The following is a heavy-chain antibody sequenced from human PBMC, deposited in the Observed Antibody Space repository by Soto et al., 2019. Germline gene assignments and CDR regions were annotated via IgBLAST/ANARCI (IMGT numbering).Heavy chain of an antibody. D-gene: IGHD6-19*01. Sequence: GGSLRLSCAASGFTFSSYWMSWVRQAPGKGLEWVANIKQDGSEKYYVDSVKGRFTISRDNAKNSLYLQMNSLRAEDTAVYYCARDLGSGWYYFDYWGQGTLVTVSS. J-gene: IGHJ4*02. CDR1: GFTFSSYW. CDR2: IKQDGSEK. V-gene: IGHV3-7*03. CDR3: ARDLGSGWYYFDY.